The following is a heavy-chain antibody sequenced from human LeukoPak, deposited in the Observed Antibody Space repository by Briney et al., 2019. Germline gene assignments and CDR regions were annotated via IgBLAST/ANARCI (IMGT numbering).Heavy chain of an antibody. D-gene: IGHD4-17*01. V-gene: IGHV1-69*05. J-gene: IGHJ5*02. Sequence: SVKVFCKTSGGTFNNSAISWVRQAPGQGLEWLGGIMPLFGTAGYAQKFQGRVTITKDESTRTVYLELTSLTSDDTAVYYCARDVYGDYGSGWFDPWGKGTLVSVSS. CDR2: IMPLFGTA. CDR1: GGTFNNSA. CDR3: ARDVYGDYGSGWFDP.